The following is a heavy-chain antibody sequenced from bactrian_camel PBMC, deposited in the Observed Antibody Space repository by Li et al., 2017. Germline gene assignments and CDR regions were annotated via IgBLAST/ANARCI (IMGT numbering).Heavy chain of an antibody. CDR3: AAVRYGGSWYPLCRARSADFGY. CDR1: QYTERINC. CDR2: INGDGTNT. D-gene: IGHD6*01. V-gene: IGHV3S6*01. Sequence: VESGGGSVQAGGSLRVSCAASQYTERINCMGWYRQAPGKGLEWVSSINGDGTNTVYADSVKGRFTISKDNGKNSVYLQMNSLKPEDTAMYYCAAVRYGGSWYPLCRARSADFGYWGQGTQVTVS. J-gene: IGHJ6*01.